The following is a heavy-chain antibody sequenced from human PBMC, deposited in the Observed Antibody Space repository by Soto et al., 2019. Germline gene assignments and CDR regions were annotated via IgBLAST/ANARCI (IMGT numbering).Heavy chain of an antibody. V-gene: IGHV4-31*03. CDR3: ARGHDYSNWFDP. CDR2: IYYSGST. D-gene: IGHD4-4*01. CDR1: GGSISSGGYY. J-gene: IGHJ5*02. Sequence: SETLSLTCTVSGGSISSGGYYWSWIRQHPGKGLEWIGYIYYSGSTYYNPSLKSRVTISVDTSKNQFSLKLSSVTAADTAVYYCARGHDYSNWFDPWGQGTLVTVSS.